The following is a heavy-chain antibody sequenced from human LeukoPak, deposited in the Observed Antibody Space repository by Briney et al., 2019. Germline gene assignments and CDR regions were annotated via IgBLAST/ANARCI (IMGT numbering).Heavy chain of an antibody. J-gene: IGHJ4*02. Sequence: SVKVSCKASGGTFSSYAISWVRQAPGQGLEWMGRIIPILGIANYAQKFQGRVTITADKSTSTAYTELSSLRSEDTAVYYCARDLQKPVRGVTIEDYWVQGTLVTVSS. CDR3: ARDLQKPVRGVTIEDY. CDR2: IIPILGIA. CDR1: GGTFSSYA. D-gene: IGHD3-10*01. V-gene: IGHV1-69*04.